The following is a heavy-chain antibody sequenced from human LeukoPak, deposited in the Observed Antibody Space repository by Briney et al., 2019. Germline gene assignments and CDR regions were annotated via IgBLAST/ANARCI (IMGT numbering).Heavy chain of an antibody. Sequence: SETLSLTCTVSGGSISSYYWSWIRQPPGKGLEWIGYIYYSGSTNYNPSLKSRVTISVDTSKNQFSLKLSSVTAADTAVYYCVRVAYGSGSYYFDYWGQGTLVSVSS. CDR1: GGSISSYY. CDR3: VRVAYGSGSYYFDY. V-gene: IGHV4-59*01. D-gene: IGHD3-10*01. CDR2: IYYSGST. J-gene: IGHJ4*02.